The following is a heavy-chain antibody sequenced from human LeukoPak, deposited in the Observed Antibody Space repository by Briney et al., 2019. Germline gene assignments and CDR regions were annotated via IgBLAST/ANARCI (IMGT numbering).Heavy chain of an antibody. V-gene: IGHV4-31*03. CDR2: IYYSGST. Sequence: SETLSLTCTVSGGSISSGGYNWSWIRQHPGKGLEWIGYIYYSGSTYYNPSLKSRVTISVDTSKNQFSLKLSSVTAADTAVYYCARAIYYYDSSGYYPPTYYYYGMDVWGQGTTVTVSS. CDR1: GGSISSGGYN. J-gene: IGHJ6*02. CDR3: ARAIYYYDSSGYYPPTYYYYGMDV. D-gene: IGHD3-22*01.